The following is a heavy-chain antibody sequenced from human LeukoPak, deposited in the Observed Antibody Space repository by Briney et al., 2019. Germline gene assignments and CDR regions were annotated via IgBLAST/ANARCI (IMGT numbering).Heavy chain of an antibody. CDR3: ARDSWSLWFGELFDYYYGMDV. CDR1: GFTFSDYY. Sequence: PGGSLRLSCAASGFTFSDYYMSWIRQAPGKGQEWVSYIISSLSTIYYADSMKGRFTISRDNAKNSLYLQMNSLRAEDTAVYYCARDSWSLWFGELFDYYYGMDVWGKGTTVTVSS. D-gene: IGHD3-10*01. V-gene: IGHV3-11*04. J-gene: IGHJ6*04. CDR2: IISSLSTI.